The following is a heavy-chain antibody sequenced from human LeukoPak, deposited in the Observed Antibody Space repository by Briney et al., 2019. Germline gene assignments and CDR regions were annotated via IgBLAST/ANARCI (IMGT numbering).Heavy chain of an antibody. V-gene: IGHV1-8*01. J-gene: IGHJ4*02. CDR2: MNPNNGNT. CDR3: ARGFLGYDSSDYAFSYY. D-gene: IGHD3-22*01. Sequence: GASETVSCTASGYNFTSYDINWGRQATGHGLEKMVWMNPNNGNTGYAQRFQGRGTLTRDTSISTAYMELSSLRSEDSAVYYCARGFLGYDSSDYAFSYYWGQGTLVTVSS. CDR1: GYNFTSYD.